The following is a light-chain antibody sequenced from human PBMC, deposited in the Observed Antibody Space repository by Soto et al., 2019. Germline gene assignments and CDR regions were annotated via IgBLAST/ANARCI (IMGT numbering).Light chain of an antibody. CDR1: QSVSSN. Sequence: ETVLTQSPATLSVSPGERASLSCRASQSVSSNLAWYQQKPGQAPRLLIYDASTRATDIPARFSGSGSGTEVTLTISSLQSEDFAIYYCQQYNDWLRSFGGGTRVEIK. J-gene: IGKJ4*01. CDR2: DAS. V-gene: IGKV3-15*01. CDR3: QQYNDWLRS.